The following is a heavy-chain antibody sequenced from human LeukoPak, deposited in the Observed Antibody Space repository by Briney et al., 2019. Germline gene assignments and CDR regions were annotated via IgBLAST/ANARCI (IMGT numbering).Heavy chain of an antibody. CDR1: GYTFTGYY. D-gene: IGHD5-18*01. V-gene: IGHV1-2*04. CDR3: ARVKAMVFGVYGMDV. Sequence: GASVKVSCKASGYTFTGYYMHWVRQAPGQGLEWMGWINPNSGGTNYAQKFQGWVTMTSDTSISTAYMELSRLRSDDTAVYYCARVKAMVFGVYGMDVWGQGTTVTVSS. CDR2: INPNSGGT. J-gene: IGHJ6*02.